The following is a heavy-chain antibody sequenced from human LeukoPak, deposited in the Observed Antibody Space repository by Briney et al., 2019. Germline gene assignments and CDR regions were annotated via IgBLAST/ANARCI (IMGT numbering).Heavy chain of an antibody. CDR3: ARPHTVLYNWFDP. CDR2: ISAYNGGT. V-gene: IGHV1-18*01. CDR1: GYTFTSYG. Sequence: ASVKVSCKASGYTFTSYGISWVRQAPGQGLEWMGWISAYNGGTNYAQKFQGRVTMTRGTSISTAYMELSRLRSDDTAVYYCARPHTVLYNWFDPWGQGTLVTVSS. J-gene: IGHJ5*02. D-gene: IGHD4-11*01.